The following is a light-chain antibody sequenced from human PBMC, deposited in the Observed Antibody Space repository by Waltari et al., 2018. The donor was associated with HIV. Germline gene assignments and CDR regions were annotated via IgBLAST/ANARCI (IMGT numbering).Light chain of an antibody. CDR2: EDK. V-gene: IGLV6-57*01. J-gene: IGLJ3*02. CDR1: SGNIASNY. CDR3: QSYDSSNFWV. Sequence: NFMLTQPHSVSESQGQTVTISCTRSSGNIASNYLQWYQLRPGTSPTTVIYEDKQRPSGVPDRFSGSIDSSSNSASLTISGLKTEDEADYYCQSYDSSNFWVFGGGTKLTVL.